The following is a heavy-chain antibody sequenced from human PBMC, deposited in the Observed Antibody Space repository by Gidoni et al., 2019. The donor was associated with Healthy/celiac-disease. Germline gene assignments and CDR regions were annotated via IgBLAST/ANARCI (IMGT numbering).Heavy chain of an antibody. CDR1: GYSFTSYW. J-gene: IGHJ4*02. D-gene: IGHD3-10*01. Sequence: EVQLVQSGAEVKKPGESLQISCKGSGYSFTSYWIGWVRRMPGKGLEWMGIIYPGDSDTRYSPSFQGQVTFSADKSISTAYLQWSSLKASDTAMYYCARLAEVWFGELSRTYFDYWGQGTLVTVSS. CDR2: IYPGDSDT. V-gene: IGHV5-51*03. CDR3: ARLAEVWFGELSRTYFDY.